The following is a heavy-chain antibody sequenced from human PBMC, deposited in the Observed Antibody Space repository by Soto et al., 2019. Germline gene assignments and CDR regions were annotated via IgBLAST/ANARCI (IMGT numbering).Heavy chain of an antibody. J-gene: IGHJ6*02. CDR2: INSDGSST. Sequence: EVQLVESGGGLVQPGGSLRLSRAASGFTFSSYWMHWVRQVPGKGLVWVSRINSDGSSTTYADSVRGRFTISRDNAKNTLYLQMHSLRAEDTAVYYCARDIVVVVATSDYGMDVWGQGTTVTVSS. D-gene: IGHD2-15*01. V-gene: IGHV3-74*01. CDR1: GFTFSSYW. CDR3: ARDIVVVVATSDYGMDV.